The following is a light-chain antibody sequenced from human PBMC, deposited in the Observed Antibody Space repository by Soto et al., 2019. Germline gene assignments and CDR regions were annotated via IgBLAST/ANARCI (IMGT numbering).Light chain of an antibody. CDR2: GVS. CDR3: QQYGSSPWT. J-gene: IGKJ1*01. Sequence: EIVLTQSPATLSLSPGERSTLSCRASESFNSIYLAWYQQKPGQAPRLLIYGVSSRATGIPDRFSGSGSGTDFTLTISRLEPEDFAVYYCQQYGSSPWTFGQGTKVDIK. V-gene: IGKV3-20*01. CDR1: ESFNSIY.